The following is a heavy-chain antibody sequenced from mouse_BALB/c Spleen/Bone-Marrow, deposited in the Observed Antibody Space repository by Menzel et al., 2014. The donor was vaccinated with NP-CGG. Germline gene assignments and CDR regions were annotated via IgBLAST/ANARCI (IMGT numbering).Heavy chain of an antibody. CDR1: GFTFNNYG. CDR2: ISGGGSYT. CDR3: ARHAYYDQTEVSFVY. V-gene: IGHV5-9-2*01. Sequence: EVQLVESGGGLVKSGGSLKLSCAASGFTFNNYGMSWVRQTPEKRLEWVATISGGGSYTFYPDSVKGRFTISRDNVKNDLYLQLSSLRSEDTALYYCARHAYYDQTEVSFVYWGQGTLVTVSA. J-gene: IGHJ3*01. D-gene: IGHD2-4*01.